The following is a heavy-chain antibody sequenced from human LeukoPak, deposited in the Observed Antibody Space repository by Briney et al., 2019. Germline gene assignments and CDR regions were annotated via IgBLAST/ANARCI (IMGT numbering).Heavy chain of an antibody. CDR1: GGSISSYH. CDR3: ARDVDYYDSSGYGRSWFDP. D-gene: IGHD3-22*01. V-gene: IGHV4-4*07. J-gene: IGHJ5*02. Sequence: SETLSLTCTVSGGSISSYHWSWIRQPAGKGLEWIGRIYTSGSTNYNPSLKSRVTISVDTSKNQFSLKLSSVTAADTAVYYCARDVDYYDSSGYGRSWFDPWGQGTLVTVSS. CDR2: IYTSGST.